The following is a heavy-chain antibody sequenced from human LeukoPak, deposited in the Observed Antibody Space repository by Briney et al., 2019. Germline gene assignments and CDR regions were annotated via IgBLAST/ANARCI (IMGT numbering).Heavy chain of an antibody. D-gene: IGHD2/OR15-2a*01. J-gene: IGHJ5*02. V-gene: IGHV1-2*06. CDR3: AREAESNDWFDP. Sequence: GASVKVSYKASGYTFTGYHIHWVRQAPGQGLEWMGRINPNSGGTNYAQKFQGRVTMTRDTSISTAYMELSRLRSDDTAVYYCAREAESNDWFDPWGQGTLVTVSS. CDR2: INPNSGGT. CDR1: GYTFTGYH.